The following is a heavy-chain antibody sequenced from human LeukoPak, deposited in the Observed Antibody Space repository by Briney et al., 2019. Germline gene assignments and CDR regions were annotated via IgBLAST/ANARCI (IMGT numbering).Heavy chain of an antibody. V-gene: IGHV4-59*01. CDR1: GGSISSYY. J-gene: IGHJ3*02. D-gene: IGHD1-1*01. CDR2: IYYSGST. Sequence: SETLSLTCTVSGGSISSYYWSWIRQPPGKGLEWIGYIYYSGSTNYNPSLKSRVTISVDTSKNQFSLKLSSVTAADTTVYYCARGGTFNAFDIWGQGTMVTVSS. CDR3: ARGGTFNAFDI.